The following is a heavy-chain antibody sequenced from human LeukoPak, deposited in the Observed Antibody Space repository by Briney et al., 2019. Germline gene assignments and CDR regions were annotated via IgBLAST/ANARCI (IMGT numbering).Heavy chain of an antibody. CDR2: INPNSGGT. V-gene: IGHV1-2*02. CDR3: ARDATIIAAAVGGY. J-gene: IGHJ4*02. D-gene: IGHD6-13*01. CDR1: GYTFTGYY. Sequence: ASVKVSCKASGYTFTGYYMHWVRQAPGQGLEWMGWINPNSGGTNYAQKFQGRVTMARDTSISTAYMELSRLRSDDTAVYYCARDATIIAAAVGGYWGQGTLVTVSS.